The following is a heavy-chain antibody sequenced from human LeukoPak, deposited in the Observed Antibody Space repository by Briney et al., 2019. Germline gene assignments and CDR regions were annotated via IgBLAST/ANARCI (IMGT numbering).Heavy chain of an antibody. J-gene: IGHJ6*02. CDR2: ITGTGPYI. Sequence: GGSLRLSCAASGFTFSFLSMNWVRQAPGKGLEWVSSITGTGPYIYYADSVKGRFTISRDNSKNTLYLQMNSLRAEDTAVYYCAKPRIAARQRDYYYYGMDVWGQGTTVTVSS. V-gene: IGHV3-23*01. CDR3: AKPRIAARQRDYYYYGMDV. D-gene: IGHD6-6*01. CDR1: GFTFSFLS.